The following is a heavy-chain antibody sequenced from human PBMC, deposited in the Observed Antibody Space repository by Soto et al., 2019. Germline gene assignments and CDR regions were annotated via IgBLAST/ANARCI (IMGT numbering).Heavy chain of an antibody. Sequence: GGSLRLSCAASGFTFSSYGIHWVRQAPGKGLEWVAVISYDGSNKYYADSVKGRFTISRDNSKNTLYLQMNSLRAEDTAVYYCAKDSSGWGYYYYYYGMDVWGQGTTVTVYS. J-gene: IGHJ6*02. CDR3: AKDSSGWGYYYYYYGMDV. CDR1: GFTFSSYG. V-gene: IGHV3-30*18. CDR2: ISYDGSNK. D-gene: IGHD6-19*01.